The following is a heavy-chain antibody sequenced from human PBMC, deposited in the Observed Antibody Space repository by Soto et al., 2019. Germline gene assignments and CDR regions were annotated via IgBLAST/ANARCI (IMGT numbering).Heavy chain of an antibody. D-gene: IGHD3-9*01. V-gene: IGHV4-59*11. CDR3: ARVRTGYFDY. J-gene: IGHJ4*02. CDR1: GGGINDHY. Sequence: XASLSLTCTLSGGGINDHYWSFIRQPPGKGLEWIGYIYYNGNTNYNPSLESRVTISVDRSRNQFSLRLTSLTAADTAVYHCARVRTGYFDYCGRRALVTVSS. CDR2: IYYNGNT.